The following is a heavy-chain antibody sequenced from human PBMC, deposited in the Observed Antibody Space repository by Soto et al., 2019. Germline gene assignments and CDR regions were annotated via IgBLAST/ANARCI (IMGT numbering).Heavy chain of an antibody. Sequence: ESLKISCKGSGYSFTSYWISWVRQMPGKGLEWMGRIDPSDSYTNYSPSFQGHVTISADKSISTAYLQWSSLKASDTAMYYCARHALTDYYDSSGYSLGAFDIWGQGTMVTVSS. V-gene: IGHV5-10-1*01. J-gene: IGHJ3*02. CDR3: ARHALTDYYDSSGYSLGAFDI. D-gene: IGHD3-22*01. CDR1: GYSFTSYW. CDR2: IDPSDSYT.